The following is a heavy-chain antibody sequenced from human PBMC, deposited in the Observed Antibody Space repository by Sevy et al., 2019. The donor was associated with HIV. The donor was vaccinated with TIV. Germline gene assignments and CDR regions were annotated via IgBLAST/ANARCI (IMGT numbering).Heavy chain of an antibody. V-gene: IGHV4-38-2*01. CDR3: ARIGGSHRYFDN. CDR2: MYHTGGA. D-gene: IGHD3-16*01. Sequence: SETLSLKCSVSGYSISSGFYWGWIRQSPGEGLEWIGSMYHTGGAFYTPSLKRRVTISLDTSKNQFSLTLTSMTAADTAIYYCARIGGSHRYFDNWGQGTLVTVSS. J-gene: IGHJ4*02. CDR1: GYSISSGFY.